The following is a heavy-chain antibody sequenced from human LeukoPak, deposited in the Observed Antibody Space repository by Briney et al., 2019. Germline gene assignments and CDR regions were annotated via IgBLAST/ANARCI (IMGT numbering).Heavy chain of an antibody. CDR2: IYYSGST. J-gene: IGHJ5*02. Sequence: SETLSLTCTVSGGSISSSSYYWGWIRQPPGKGLEWIGSIYYSGSTYYNPSLKSRVTISVDTSKNQFSLKLSSVTAADTAVYYCASGIDSSTDGWFEPWGQGTLVTVS. CDR1: GGSISSSSYY. V-gene: IGHV4-39*01. CDR3: ASGIDSSTDGWFEP. D-gene: IGHD6-13*01.